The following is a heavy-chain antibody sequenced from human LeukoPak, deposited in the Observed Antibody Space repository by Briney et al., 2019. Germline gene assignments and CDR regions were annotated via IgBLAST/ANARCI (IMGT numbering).Heavy chain of an antibody. CDR2: ISGSGGST. CDR3: GRAHGRGYYSYGMDV. CDR1: GFTFSSYA. J-gene: IGHJ6*02. D-gene: IGHD1-26*01. Sequence: GGSLRLSCAAPGFTFSSYAMSWVRQAPGKGLEWVSAISGSGGSTYYADSVKGRFTISRDNSMNTLYLQMPSLRAEDTAVYSCGRAHGRGYYSYGMDVWGQGTTVTVSS. V-gene: IGHV3-23*01.